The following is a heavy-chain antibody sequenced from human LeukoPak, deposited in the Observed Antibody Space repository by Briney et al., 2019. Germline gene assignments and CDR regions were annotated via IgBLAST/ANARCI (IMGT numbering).Heavy chain of an antibody. V-gene: IGHV1-69*06. J-gene: IGHJ6*04. Sequence: ASVKVSCKASGGTFSSYAISWMRQAPGQGLEWMGGIIPIFGTANYAQKFQGRVTITADKSTSTAYMELSSLRSEDTAVYYCASGGSGYCSSTSCYSRYGMDVWGKGTTVTVSS. D-gene: IGHD2-2*02. CDR2: IIPIFGTA. CDR3: ASGGSGYCSSTSCYSRYGMDV. CDR1: GGTFSSYA.